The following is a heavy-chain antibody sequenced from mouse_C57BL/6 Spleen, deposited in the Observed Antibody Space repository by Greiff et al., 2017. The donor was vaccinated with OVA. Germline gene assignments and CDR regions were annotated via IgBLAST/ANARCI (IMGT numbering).Heavy chain of an antibody. Sequence: QVQLQQPGAELVKPGASVKLSCKASGYTFTSYWMPWVKQRPGQGLEWIGMIHPNSGSTNYNEKFKSKATLTVDKSSSTAYMQLSSLTSEDSAVDYCARPSVTTVVADWYFDVWGTGTTVTVSS. CDR2: IHPNSGST. J-gene: IGHJ1*03. CDR1: GYTFTSYW. V-gene: IGHV1-64*01. D-gene: IGHD1-1*01. CDR3: ARPSVTTVVADWYFDV.